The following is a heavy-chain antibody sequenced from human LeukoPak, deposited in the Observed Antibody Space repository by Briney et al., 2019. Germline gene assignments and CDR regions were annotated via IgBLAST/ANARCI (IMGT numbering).Heavy chain of an antibody. CDR2: INHSGST. CDR3: ARLGPYDSSGYYYVDY. J-gene: IGHJ4*02. V-gene: IGHV4-34*01. D-gene: IGHD3-22*01. CDR1: GGSFSGYY. Sequence: PSETLSLTCAVYGGSFSGYYWSWIRQPPGKGLEWIGEINHSGSTNYNPSLKSRVTISVDTSKNQFSLKLSSVTAADTAVYYWARLGPYDSSGYYYVDYWGQGTLVTVSS.